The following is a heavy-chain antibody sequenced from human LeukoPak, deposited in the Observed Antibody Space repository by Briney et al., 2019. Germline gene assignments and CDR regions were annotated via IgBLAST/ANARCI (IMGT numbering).Heavy chain of an antibody. CDR2: ISGSGTTI. J-gene: IGHJ4*02. D-gene: IGHD1-7*01. Sequence: LSLTCTVSGGSISSYYWSWIRPPPGKGVEWDSYISGSGTTIFYADSVKGRFTISRDNAKNSLYLQMNSLRAEDTAFYYCARSPYNWNSYFAYWGQGTLVTVSS. CDR3: ARSPYNWNSYFAY. CDR1: GGSISSYY. V-gene: IGHV3-11*04.